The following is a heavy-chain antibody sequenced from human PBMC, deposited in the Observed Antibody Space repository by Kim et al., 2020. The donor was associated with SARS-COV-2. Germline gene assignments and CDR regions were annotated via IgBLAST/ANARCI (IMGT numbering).Heavy chain of an antibody. D-gene: IGHD3-3*01. CDR2: IYYSGST. V-gene: IGHV4-31*03. CDR1: GGSISSGGYY. J-gene: IGHJ6*02. CDR3: ARAHRTIFGVVEYMDV. Sequence: SETLSLTCTVSGGSISSGGYYWSWIRQHPGKGLECIGYIYYSGSTYYNPSLKSRVTISVDTSKNQFSLKLSSVTAADTAVYYCARAHRTIFGVVEYMDVWGQGTTVTVSS.